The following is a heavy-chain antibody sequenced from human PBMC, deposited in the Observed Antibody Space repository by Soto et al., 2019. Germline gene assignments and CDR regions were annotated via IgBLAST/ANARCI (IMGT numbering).Heavy chain of an antibody. D-gene: IGHD2-2*01. CDR1: GFTVSSNY. J-gene: IGHJ6*02. V-gene: IGHV3-53*01. Sequence: GGSLRLSCAASGFTVSSNYMSWVRLAPGKGLEWVAVINSVGSTYYADSVKGRFTISRDNFKNTLYLQMNSLRAEDTAVYYCAIDPSIVLVSDATYYYYYYGMDVWGQGTTVTVSS. CDR2: INSVGST. CDR3: AIDPSIVLVSDATYYYYYYGMDV.